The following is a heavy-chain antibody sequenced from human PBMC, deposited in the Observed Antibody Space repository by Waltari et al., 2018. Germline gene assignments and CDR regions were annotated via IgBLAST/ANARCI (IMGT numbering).Heavy chain of an antibody. J-gene: IGHJ4*02. CDR1: GLIFNNFA. V-gene: IGHV3-23*01. D-gene: IGHD1-20*01. CDR2: ITVSEDT. Sequence: EVQLLESGGGLVQPGGSLRLSCAASGLIFNNFAINWVRLAPGKGLDGVAAITVSEDTCYADSVMGRFTVSRDTSKNTVYLQMNGLRAEDTAIDYCAKPFYNWDDPLHSWGQGTLVAVSS. CDR3: AKPFYNWDDPLHS.